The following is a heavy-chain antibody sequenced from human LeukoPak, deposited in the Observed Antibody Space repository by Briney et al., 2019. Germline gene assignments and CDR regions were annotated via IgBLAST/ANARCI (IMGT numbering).Heavy chain of an antibody. CDR3: ARRDNDYGDLDY. D-gene: IGHD4-17*01. CDR2: MNPNSGNT. V-gene: IGHV1-8*01. J-gene: IGHJ4*02. CDR1: GYTFTSYD. Sequence: GASVKVSCKASGYTFTSYDINWVRQATGQGLEWMGWMNPNSGNTGYAQKFQGRVTITADESTSTAYMELSSLRSEDTAVYYCARRDNDYGDLDYWGQGTLVTVSS.